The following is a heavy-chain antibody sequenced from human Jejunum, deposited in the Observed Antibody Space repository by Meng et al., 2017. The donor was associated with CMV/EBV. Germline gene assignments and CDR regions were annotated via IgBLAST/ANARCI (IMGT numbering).Heavy chain of an antibody. V-gene: IGHV4-30-4*01. D-gene: IGHD4-17*01. CDR1: GGSVSSDDYY. CDR3: VRSLYGDRDAFDI. Sequence: SGGSVSSDDYYWSWIRQPPGKGLEWIGYISCSGSTYYKLSLRSRVSVSMDTSKNQFSLMVSSVTAADTAVYYCVRSLYGDRDAFDIWGQGTMVTVSS. CDR2: ISCSGST. J-gene: IGHJ3*02.